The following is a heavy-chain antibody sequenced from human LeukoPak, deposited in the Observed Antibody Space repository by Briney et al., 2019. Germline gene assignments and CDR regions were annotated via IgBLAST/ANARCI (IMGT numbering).Heavy chain of an antibody. D-gene: IGHD2/OR15-2a*01. J-gene: IGHJ4*02. Sequence: GASVKVSCKVSGYTLTELSMHWVRQAPGKGLEWMGGFDPEDGETIYAQKFQGRVTITRDTSASTAYMELSSLRSEDTAVYYCARFLGGSLVDYWGQGTLVTVSS. CDR1: GYTLTELS. CDR3: ARFLGGSLVDY. CDR2: FDPEDGET. V-gene: IGHV1-24*01.